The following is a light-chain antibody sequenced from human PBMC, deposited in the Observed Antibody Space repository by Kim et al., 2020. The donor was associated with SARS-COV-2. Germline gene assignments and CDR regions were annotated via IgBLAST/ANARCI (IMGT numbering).Light chain of an antibody. CDR3: LLYYGGVWV. CDR1: TGAVTRGYY. J-gene: IGLJ3*02. Sequence: PGGTVTLPCASNTGAVTRGYYPNWFQLKPGQAPRSMIHTASGRHSWTPARFSGSLLGGKAALTLSGVQPEDEAEYYCLLYYGGVWVFGGGTQLTVL. CDR2: TAS. V-gene: IGLV7-43*01.